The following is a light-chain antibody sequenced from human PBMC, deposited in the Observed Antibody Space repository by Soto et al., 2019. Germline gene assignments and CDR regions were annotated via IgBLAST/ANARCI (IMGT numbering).Light chain of an antibody. CDR2: DAS. V-gene: IGKV3-11*01. Sequence: EIVFTQSPANPSFSPGERATLSCRASQSVSSYLAWYQQKPGQAPRLLIYDASNRATGIPARFSGSGSGTDFTLTISSLEPEDFAVYYCQQRSNWPPWTFGQGTNVDIK. CDR3: QQRSNWPPWT. CDR1: QSVSSY. J-gene: IGKJ1*01.